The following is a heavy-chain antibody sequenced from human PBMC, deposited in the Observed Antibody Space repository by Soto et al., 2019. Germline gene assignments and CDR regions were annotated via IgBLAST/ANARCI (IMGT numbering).Heavy chain of an antibody. J-gene: IGHJ5*02. D-gene: IGHD2-15*01. CDR3: ARGACITCYYDDWFDT. V-gene: IGHV3-11*01. CDR2: ISGSGDNI. CDR1: GFSFSDYY. Sequence: QVQLVESGGGLVKPGGSLRVSCAASGFSFSDYYMTWIRQAPGKGLEWVSYISGSGDNIHYADSVKGRFTISRDNAKNSLYLQMDSLRVEDTAVYYCARGACITCYYDDWFDTWGQGRLVTVSS.